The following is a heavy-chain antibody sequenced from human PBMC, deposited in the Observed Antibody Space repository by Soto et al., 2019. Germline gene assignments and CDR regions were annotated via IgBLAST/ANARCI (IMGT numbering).Heavy chain of an antibody. J-gene: IGHJ6*01. CDR3: ARGDRGGSGSPASYYFSGLDV. Sequence: EVKVLESGGDLVQPGGSLRLSCVASGFTFSEYAMTWVRQAPGKGLDWVSSVSANGDITYYADSVKGRFTISRDKSNNTLLLQMNSLRAEDTALYYCARGDRGGSGSPASYYFSGLDVWGQGNTVIVSS. CDR2: VSANGDIT. CDR1: GFTFSEYA. V-gene: IGHV3-23*01. D-gene: IGHD3-10*01.